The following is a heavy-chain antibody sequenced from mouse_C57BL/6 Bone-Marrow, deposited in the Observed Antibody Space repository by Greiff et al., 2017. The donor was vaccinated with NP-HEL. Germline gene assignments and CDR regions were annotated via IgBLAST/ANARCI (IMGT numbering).Heavy chain of an antibody. CDR1: GYSFTSYY. V-gene: IGHV1-66*01. D-gene: IGHD1-1*01. CDR2: IYPGSGNT. Sequence: VQLQQSGPELVKPGASVKISCKASGYSFTSYYIHWVKQRPGQGLEWIGWIYPGSGNTKYNEKFKGKATLTADTSSSTAYMQLSSLTSEDSAVYYCARYYGSSYESWFAYWGQGTLVTVSA. CDR3: ARYYGSSYESWFAY. J-gene: IGHJ3*01.